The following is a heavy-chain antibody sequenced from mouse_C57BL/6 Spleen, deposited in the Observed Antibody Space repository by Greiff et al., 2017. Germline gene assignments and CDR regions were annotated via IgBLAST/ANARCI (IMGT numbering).Heavy chain of an antibody. CDR2: INPGSGGT. V-gene: IGHV1-54*01. J-gene: IGHJ2*01. CDR1: GYAFTNYL. CDR3: ARFPYSYYGSSMFDY. Sequence: QVQLKESGAELVRPGTSVKVSCKASGYAFTNYLIEWVKQRPGQGLEWIGVINPGSGGTNYNEKFKGKATLTADKSSSTAYMQLSSLTSEDSAVYFCARFPYSYYGSSMFDYWGQGTTLTVSS. D-gene: IGHD1-1*01.